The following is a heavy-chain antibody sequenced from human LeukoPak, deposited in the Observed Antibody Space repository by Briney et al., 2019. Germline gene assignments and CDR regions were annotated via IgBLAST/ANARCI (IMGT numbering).Heavy chain of an antibody. CDR1: GGSISSSSYY. Sequence: PSETLSLTCTVSGGSISSSSYYWGWIRQPPGKGLEWIGSIYYSGSTYYNPSPKSRVTISVDTSKNQFSLKLSSVTAADTAVYYCARDSSSWYSGYYYYGMDVWGQGTTVTVSS. V-gene: IGHV4-39*07. CDR3: ARDSSSWYSGYYYYGMDV. CDR2: IYYSGST. J-gene: IGHJ6*02. D-gene: IGHD6-13*01.